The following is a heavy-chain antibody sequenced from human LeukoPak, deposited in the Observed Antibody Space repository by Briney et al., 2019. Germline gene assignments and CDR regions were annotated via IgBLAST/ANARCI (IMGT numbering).Heavy chain of an antibody. CDR2: IYYSGTT. D-gene: IGHD2-15*01. CDR3: ARQYCSGGSCYPYFDY. CDR1: GGSINNYY. Sequence: SETLSLTCTVSGGSINNYYWSWIRQPPGKGLEWIGFIYYSGTTNYNPSLKSRVTISVDTSKNQFSLKLTSVTAADTAVYYCARQYCSGGSCYPYFDYWGQGTLVTVPS. V-gene: IGHV4-59*01. J-gene: IGHJ4*02.